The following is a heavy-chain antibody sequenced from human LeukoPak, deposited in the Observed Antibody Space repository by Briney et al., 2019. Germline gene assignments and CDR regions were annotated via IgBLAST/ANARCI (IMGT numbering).Heavy chain of an antibody. CDR3: ARVYSSSWYSAFDI. D-gene: IGHD6-13*01. CDR2: ISSNGGST. J-gene: IGHJ3*02. V-gene: IGHV3-64*01. CDR1: GFTFSSYA. Sequence: GGSLRLSCAASGFTFSSYAMHWVRQAPGKGLEYVSAISSNGGSTYYANSLKGRFTISRDNSKNTLYLQMGSLRVEDMAVYYCARVYSSSWYSAFDIWGQGTMVTVSS.